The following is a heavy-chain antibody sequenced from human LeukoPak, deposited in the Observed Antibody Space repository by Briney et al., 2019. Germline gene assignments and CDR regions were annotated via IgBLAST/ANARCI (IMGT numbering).Heavy chain of an antibody. V-gene: IGHV3-13*01. D-gene: IGHD2-15*01. CDR1: GFTFSSYD. CDR3: ARGKVVPGSNYGMDV. J-gene: IGHJ6*02. CDR2: IGTAGDT. Sequence: PGGSLRLSCAASGFTFSSYDMHWVRQATGKGLEWVSAIGTAGDTYYPGSVKGRFTISRENAKNSLYLQMNSLRAGDTAVYYCARGKVVPGSNYGMDVWGQGTTVTVCS.